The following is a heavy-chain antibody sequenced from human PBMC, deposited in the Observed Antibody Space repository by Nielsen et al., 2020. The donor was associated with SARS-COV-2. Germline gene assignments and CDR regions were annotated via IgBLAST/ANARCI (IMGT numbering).Heavy chain of an antibody. CDR2: IKQDGSEK. CDR1: GFTFSSYW. J-gene: IGHJ4*02. CDR3: ARVGSSGWYFDY. V-gene: IGHV3-7*05. Sequence: GVLKISCAASGFTFSSYWMSWVRQAPGKGLEWVANIKQDGSEKYYVDSVKGRFTISRDNAKNSLYLQMNSLRAEDTAVYYCARVGSSGWYFDYWGQGTLVTVSS. D-gene: IGHD6-19*01.